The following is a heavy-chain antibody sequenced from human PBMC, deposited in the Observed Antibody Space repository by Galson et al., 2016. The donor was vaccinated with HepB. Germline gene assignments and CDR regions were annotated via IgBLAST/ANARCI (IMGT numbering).Heavy chain of an antibody. J-gene: IGHJ4*02. V-gene: IGHV3-74*01. CDR2: INGDGSST. D-gene: IGHD5-18*01. Sequence: SLRLSCAASGFSFSSYWMHWVRQAPGKGLVWVSRINGDGSSTSYADYVKGRFTISRDNAKNTLFLQMNSLRADDTAVYFCARRDIPMANDYWGQGVLVTVPP. CDR1: GFSFSSYW. CDR3: ARRDIPMANDY.